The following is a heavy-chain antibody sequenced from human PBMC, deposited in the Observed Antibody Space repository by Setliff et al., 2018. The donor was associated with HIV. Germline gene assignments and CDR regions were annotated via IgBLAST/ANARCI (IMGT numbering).Heavy chain of an antibody. Sequence: PSETLSLTCTVSGDSISRRIYYWGWIRQPPGKGLEWIGNFYYSGSSHYNLSLKSRVTISVDTSKNQFSLKLISVSAADTAVYYCAKLLPAADMAREIDSWGQGTLVTVSS. CDR3: AKLLPAADMAREIDS. CDR1: GDSISRRIYY. D-gene: IGHD2-2*01. CDR2: FYYSGSS. J-gene: IGHJ4*02. V-gene: IGHV4-39*01.